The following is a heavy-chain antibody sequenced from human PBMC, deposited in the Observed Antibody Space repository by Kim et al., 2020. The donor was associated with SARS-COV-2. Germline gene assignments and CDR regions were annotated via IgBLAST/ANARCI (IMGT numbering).Heavy chain of an antibody. CDR3: AKVTGERPYNVDADC. CDR2: IIQGSGGAT. Sequence: GGSLRLSCVGSGFTFSTYAMSWVRQAPGKGLEWVSGIIQGSGGATPYAHSVSGRFTISRDDSKNTLYLQMNSLRAEDTAVYYCAKVTGERPYNVDADCWGQGTLVTVSS. V-gene: IGHV3-23*01. D-gene: IGHD3-10*01. CDR1: GFTFSTYA. J-gene: IGHJ4*02.